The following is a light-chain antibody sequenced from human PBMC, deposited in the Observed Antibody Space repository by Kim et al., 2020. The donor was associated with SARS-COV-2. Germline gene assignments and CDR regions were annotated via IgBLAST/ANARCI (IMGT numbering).Light chain of an antibody. Sequence: GQSVTISCTGTSSDVGGYNYVSWYQQHPGKAPKLMVYEVTKRPSGVPDRFSGSKSGNTASLTVSGLQAEDEADYYCSSYAGSNNLVFGGGTKLTVL. CDR2: EVT. V-gene: IGLV2-8*01. CDR3: SSYAGSNNLV. J-gene: IGLJ3*02. CDR1: SSDVGGYNY.